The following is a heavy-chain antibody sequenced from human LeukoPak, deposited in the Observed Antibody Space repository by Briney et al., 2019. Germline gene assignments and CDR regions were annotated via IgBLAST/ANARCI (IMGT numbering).Heavy chain of an antibody. D-gene: IGHD3-22*01. J-gene: IGHJ4*02. CDR2: IYHSGST. Sequence: SETLSLTCTVSGGSISSYYWSWIRQPPGKGLEWIGYIYHSGSTYYNPSLKSRVTISVDRSKNQFSLKLSSVTAADTAVYYCARVVDDYYDSSGYLFDYWGQGTLVTVSS. CDR3: ARVVDDYYDSSGYLFDY. CDR1: GGSISSYY. V-gene: IGHV4-59*12.